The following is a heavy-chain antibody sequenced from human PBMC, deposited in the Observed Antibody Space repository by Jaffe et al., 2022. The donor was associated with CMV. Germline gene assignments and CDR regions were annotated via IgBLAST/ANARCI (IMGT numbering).Heavy chain of an antibody. V-gene: IGHV3-15*01. Sequence: EVQLVESGGGLVKPGESLRLSCTASGFTFSNGWLSWVRQAPGKGLEWVGRFRSKTDGGTTQYAAPVKGRFTISRDDSRNMVFLQIDNLNTEDTAVYFCTTEGLSGSFWYYSNFDYWGQGILVTVSP. J-gene: IGHJ4*01. CDR3: TTEGLSGSFWYYSNFDY. CDR1: GFTFSNGW. CDR2: FRSKTDGGTT. D-gene: IGHD6-13*01.